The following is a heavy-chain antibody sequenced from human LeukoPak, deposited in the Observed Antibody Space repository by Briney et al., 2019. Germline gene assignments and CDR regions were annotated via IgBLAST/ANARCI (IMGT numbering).Heavy chain of an antibody. J-gene: IGHJ4*02. CDR1: GFTFSSYS. D-gene: IGHD5-18*01. Sequence: GGSLRLSCAASGFTFSSYSTNWVRQAPGKGPEWVSSISSSSSYIYYAHSVKGRFTISRDNAKNSLYLQMKSLRAEDTAVYYCARAARVDTAMVFDWGQGTLVTDSS. CDR3: ARAARVDTAMVFD. V-gene: IGHV3-21*01. CDR2: ISSSSSYI.